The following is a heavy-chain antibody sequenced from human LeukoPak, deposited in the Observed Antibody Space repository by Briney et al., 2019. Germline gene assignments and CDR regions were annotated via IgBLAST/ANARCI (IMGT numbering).Heavy chain of an antibody. Sequence: PGGSLRLSCAASGFTFYNYWMHWVRQAPEKGLEWISRINNPGSSATYADALKGRFTMSRDNGKNTVHLQMDGLRADDTAIYYCVRTYCSPTRCLSIAFDLWGQGTMVTVSS. CDR2: INNPGSSA. CDR3: VRTYCSPTRCLSIAFDL. V-gene: IGHV3-74*03. D-gene: IGHD2-2*01. CDR1: GFTFYNYW. J-gene: IGHJ3*01.